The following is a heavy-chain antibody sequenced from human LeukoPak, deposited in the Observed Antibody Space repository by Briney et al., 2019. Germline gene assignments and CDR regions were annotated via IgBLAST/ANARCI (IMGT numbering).Heavy chain of an antibody. CDR2: INHSGST. D-gene: IGHD4-11*01. J-gene: IGHJ6*03. CDR1: GGSFSGYY. Sequence: SETLSLTCAVYGGSFSGYYWSWIRQPPGKGLEWIGEINHSGSTNYNPSLKSRVTISVDTSKNQFSLKLSSVTAADTAVYYCARRNSDYRNNYYYYYMDVWGKGTTVTVSS. V-gene: IGHV4-34*01. CDR3: ARRNSDYRNNYYYYYMDV.